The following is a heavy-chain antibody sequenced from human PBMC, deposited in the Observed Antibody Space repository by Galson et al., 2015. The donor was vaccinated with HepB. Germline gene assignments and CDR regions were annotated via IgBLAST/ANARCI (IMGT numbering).Heavy chain of an antibody. CDR3: ARDIRKGGESSPYFDL. Sequence: SVKVSCKASGYTFTSYYMHWVRQAPGQGLEWMGIINPSGGSTSYAQKLQGRVTMTRDTSTSTVYMELSSLRSEDTAVYYCARDIRKGGESSPYFDLWGRGTLVTVSS. CDR2: INPSGGST. V-gene: IGHV1-46*04. D-gene: IGHD3-10*01. CDR1: GYTFTSYY. J-gene: IGHJ2*01.